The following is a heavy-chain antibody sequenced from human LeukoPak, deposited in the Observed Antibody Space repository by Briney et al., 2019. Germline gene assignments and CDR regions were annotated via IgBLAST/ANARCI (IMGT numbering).Heavy chain of an antibody. Sequence: PGGSLRLSCAASGFTVSSNYMSWVRQAPGKGLEYVSAISTNGGSTYYANSVKDRFTISRDNSKNMLYLQMGSLRAEDMAVYYCARAQWGKVVPAALFDYWGQGTLVTVSS. CDR3: ARAQWGKVVPAALFDY. J-gene: IGHJ4*02. D-gene: IGHD2-2*01. V-gene: IGHV3-64*01. CDR1: GFTVSSNY. CDR2: ISTNGGST.